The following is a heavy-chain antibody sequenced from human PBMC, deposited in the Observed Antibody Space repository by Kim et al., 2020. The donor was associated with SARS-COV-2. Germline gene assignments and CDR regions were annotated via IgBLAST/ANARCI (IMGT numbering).Heavy chain of an antibody. Sequence: SETLSLTCTVSGGSVSSGSYYWSWIRQPPGKGLEWIGCIYYSGSTNYNPSLKSRVTISVDTSKNQFSLKLSSVTAADTAVYYCAREARYYDILTGGYGMDGWGQGTTVTVSS. V-gene: IGHV4-61*01. D-gene: IGHD3-9*01. CDR3: AREARYYDILTGGYGMDG. CDR2: IYYSGST. J-gene: IGHJ6*02. CDR1: GGSVSSGSYY.